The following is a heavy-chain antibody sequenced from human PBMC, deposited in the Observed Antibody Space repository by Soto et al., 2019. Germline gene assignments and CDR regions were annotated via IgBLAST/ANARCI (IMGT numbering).Heavy chain of an antibody. J-gene: IGHJ5*02. V-gene: IGHV4-30-2*01. D-gene: IGHD3-10*01. Sequence: TQSLTYTVSGGYIISGGDSWSWNRQPPGKGLEWIGYIYHSGSTYYNPSLKSRVTISVDRSKNQFSLKLSSVTAADTAVYYCARVGRWYYGSGTGANDNWFDPWGQGTLVTVSS. CDR1: GGYIISGGDS. CDR3: ARVGRWYYGSGTGANDNWFDP. CDR2: IYHSGST.